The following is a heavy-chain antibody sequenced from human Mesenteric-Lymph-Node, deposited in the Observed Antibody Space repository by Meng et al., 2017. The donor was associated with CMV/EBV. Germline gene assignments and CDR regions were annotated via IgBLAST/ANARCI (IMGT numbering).Heavy chain of an antibody. Sequence: GESLKISCAASGFTFSNYWMHWVRQVPGKGLMWVSRISTDGRNTFYADSVKGRFTISRDNAKNTVYLQMNSLRAEDTAAYYCARDLDVVVVPAALGYWGQGTLVTVSS. V-gene: IGHV3-74*01. D-gene: IGHD2-2*03. CDR3: ARDLDVVVVPAALGY. J-gene: IGHJ4*02. CDR1: GFTFSNYW. CDR2: ISTDGRNT.